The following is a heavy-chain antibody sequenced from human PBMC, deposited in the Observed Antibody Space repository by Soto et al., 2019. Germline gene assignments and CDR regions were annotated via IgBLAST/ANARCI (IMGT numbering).Heavy chain of an antibody. CDR1: GGSFSGYY. J-gene: IGHJ6*02. V-gene: IGHV4-34*01. CDR2: INHSGST. Sequence: SETLSLTCAVYGGSFSGYYWSWIRQPPGKGLEWIGEINHSGSTNYNPSLKSRVTISVDTSKNQFSLKLSSVTAADTAVYYCARIPYDSSGYYSYYYYGMDVWGQGTTVTVS. CDR3: ARIPYDSSGYYSYYYYGMDV. D-gene: IGHD3-22*01.